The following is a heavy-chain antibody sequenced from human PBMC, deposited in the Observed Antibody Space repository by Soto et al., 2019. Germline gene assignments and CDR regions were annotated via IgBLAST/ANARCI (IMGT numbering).Heavy chain of an antibody. V-gene: IGHV3-7*01. Sequence: GGSLRLSCAASGFTFSIYWMSWVRQAPGKGLEWVANIKQDGNEKYYVDSVKGRLPISRDNAKNSLYLQMNSLRAEETAVYYCARDLDQGCSGGSVYSTGAFDMWGQGTVVTVSS. D-gene: IGHD2-15*01. J-gene: IGHJ3*02. CDR3: ARDLDQGCSGGSVYSTGAFDM. CDR2: IKQDGNEK. CDR1: GFTFSIYW.